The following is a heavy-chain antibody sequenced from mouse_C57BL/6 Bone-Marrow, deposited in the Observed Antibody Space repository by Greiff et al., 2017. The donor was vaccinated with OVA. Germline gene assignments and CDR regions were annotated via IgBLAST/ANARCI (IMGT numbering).Heavy chain of an antibody. Sequence: VQLQQSGAELVRPGTSVKVSCKASGYAFTNYLIEWVKQRPGQGLEWIGVINPGSGGTNYNEKFKGKATLTADKSSSTAYMQLSSLTSEDSAVYFCARGLTGTYAMDYGGQGTSVTVSS. CDR1: GYAFTNYL. CDR3: ARGLTGTYAMDY. CDR2: INPGSGGT. D-gene: IGHD4-1*01. J-gene: IGHJ4*01. V-gene: IGHV1-54*01.